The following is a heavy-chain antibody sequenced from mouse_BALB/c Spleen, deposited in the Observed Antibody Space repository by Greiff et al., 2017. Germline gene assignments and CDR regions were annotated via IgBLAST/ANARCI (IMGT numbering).Heavy chain of an antibody. Sequence: EVQLVESGGGLVKPGGSLKLSCAASGFTFSSYAMSWVRQTPEKRLEWVASISSGGSTYYPDSVKGRFTISRDNARNILYLQMSSLRSEDTAMYYCARSLYDYGAMDYWGQGTSVTVSS. D-gene: IGHD2-4*01. V-gene: IGHV5-6-5*01. CDR3: ARSLYDYGAMDY. CDR2: ISSGGST. CDR1: GFTFSSYA. J-gene: IGHJ4*01.